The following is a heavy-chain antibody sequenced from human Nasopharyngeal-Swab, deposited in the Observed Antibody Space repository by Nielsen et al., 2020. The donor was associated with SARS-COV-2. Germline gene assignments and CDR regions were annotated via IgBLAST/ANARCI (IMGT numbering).Heavy chain of an antibody. CDR2: IYTSRST. V-gene: IGHV4-61*02. J-gene: IGHJ2*01. Sequence: FTAPGGPISSGSYYWCWIRQPAGKGLEWIGRIYTSRSTNYNPSLKSRVTISVDTSKTQFSQKLSSVTAADTAVYYCAREGGDYYDSNWYFDLWGRGTLVTVSS. CDR1: GGPISSGSYY. CDR3: AREGGDYYDSNWYFDL. D-gene: IGHD3-22*01.